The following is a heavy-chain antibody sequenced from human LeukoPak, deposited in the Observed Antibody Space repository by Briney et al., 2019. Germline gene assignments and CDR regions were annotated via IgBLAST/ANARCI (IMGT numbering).Heavy chain of an antibody. CDR1: GYTFIGYY. J-gene: IGHJ4*02. CDR2: INPNSGGT. CDR3: ARVASPFDY. V-gene: IGHV1-2*02. Sequence: ASVKVSCKASGYTFIGYYIHWVRQAPGQGLEWMGWINPNSGGTNYAQRFQGRVTMTRDTSISTAYMELSGLRSDDTAVYYCARVASPFDYWGQGTLVTVSS.